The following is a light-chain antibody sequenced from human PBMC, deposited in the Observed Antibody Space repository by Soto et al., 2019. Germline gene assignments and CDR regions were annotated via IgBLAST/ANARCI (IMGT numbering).Light chain of an antibody. CDR2: KAS. J-gene: IGKJ2*01. Sequence: DIQMTQSPSTLSXXXXXXXTITCRASQSIXXXLAWYQQKPGKAPKLLIYKASSLESGVPSRFSGSGSGTEFTLTISSLQPDDFATYYCQQYNSYPGTFGQGTKLEIK. CDR3: QQYNSYPGT. V-gene: IGKV1-5*03. CDR1: QSIXXX.